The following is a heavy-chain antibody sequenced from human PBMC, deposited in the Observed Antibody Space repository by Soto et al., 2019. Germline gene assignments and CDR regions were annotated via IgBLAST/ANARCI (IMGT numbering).Heavy chain of an antibody. D-gene: IGHD2-2*01. CDR2: IYYSGST. CDR3: ARTVCSSASCYGYYYHGLDV. J-gene: IGHJ6*02. CDR1: GDSISSTNNY. V-gene: IGHV4-31*03. Sequence: PSETLSLTCTVSGDSISSTNNYWSWIRQHPGKGLEWIGYIYYSGSTYYNPSLKSRPAISVDTSKNQFSLKLSSVTAADTAVYYCARTVCSSASCYGYYYHGLDVWGQGTTVTVSS.